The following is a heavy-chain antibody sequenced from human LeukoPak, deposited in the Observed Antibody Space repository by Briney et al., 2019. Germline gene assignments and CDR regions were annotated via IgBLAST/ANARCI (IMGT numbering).Heavy chain of an antibody. J-gene: IGHJ5*02. V-gene: IGHV4-31*03. D-gene: IGHD3-10*01. Sequence: ASKTLSLTCTVSGGSIGSGLYYWSWIRQHPGEGLEWIGYIYYGGSPYYNPSLKSRISISIDTSTNQFSLKLTSVTAAETAVYYCARGITNRGLFSWFDPWGQGTLVTVSS. CDR1: GGSIGSGLYY. CDR2: IYYGGSP. CDR3: ARGITNRGLFSWFDP.